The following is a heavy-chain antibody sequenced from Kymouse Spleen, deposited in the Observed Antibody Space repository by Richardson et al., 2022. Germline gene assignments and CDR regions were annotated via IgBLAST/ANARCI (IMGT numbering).Heavy chain of an antibody. V-gene: IGHV3-30*18. CDR1: GFTFSSYG. CDR2: ISYDGSNK. D-gene: IGHD3-10*01. J-gene: IGHJ6*02. CDR3: AKDKRITMVRGVIITYYYGMDV. Sequence: QVQLVESGGGVVQPGRSLRLSCAASGFTFSSYGMHWVRQAPGKGLEWVAVISYDGSNKYYADSVKGRFTISRDNSKNTLYLQMNSLRAEDTAVYYCAKDKRITMVRGVIITYYYGMDVWGQGTTVTVSS.